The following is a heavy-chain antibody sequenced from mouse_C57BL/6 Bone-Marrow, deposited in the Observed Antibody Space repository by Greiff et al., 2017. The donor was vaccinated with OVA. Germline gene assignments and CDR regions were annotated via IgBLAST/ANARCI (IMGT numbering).Heavy chain of an antibody. J-gene: IGHJ4*01. D-gene: IGHD1-1*01. CDR1: GYTFTSYW. CDR3: ARGIYYYGSSYDYYAMDY. Sequence: VQLQQPGAELVKPGVSVKMSCKASGYTFTSYWITWVKQRPGQGLEWIGDIYPGSGSTNYNEKFKSKATLTVDTSSSTAYMQLSSLTSEDSAVYYCARGIYYYGSSYDYYAMDYWGQGTSVTVSS. V-gene: IGHV1-55*01. CDR2: IYPGSGST.